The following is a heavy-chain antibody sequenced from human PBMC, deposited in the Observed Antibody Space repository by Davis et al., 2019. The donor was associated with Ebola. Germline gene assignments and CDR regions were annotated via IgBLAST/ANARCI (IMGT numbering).Heavy chain of an antibody. D-gene: IGHD6-13*01. CDR1: GGSISSSSYY. Sequence: MPSETLSLTCTVSGGSISSSSYYWGWIRQPPGKGLEWIGSIYYSGSTYYNPSLKSRVTISVDTSKNQFSLKLSSVTAADTAVYYCARPWYSSSWRVGDYWGQGTLVTVSS. CDR3: ARPWYSSSWRVGDY. V-gene: IGHV4-39*01. J-gene: IGHJ4*02. CDR2: IYYSGST.